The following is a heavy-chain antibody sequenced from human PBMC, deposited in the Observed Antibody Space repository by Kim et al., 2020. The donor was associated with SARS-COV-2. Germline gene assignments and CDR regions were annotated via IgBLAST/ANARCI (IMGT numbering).Heavy chain of an antibody. CDR1: GFTFSSYG. CDR3: AQDFYGDYENEYYYAMDV. D-gene: IGHD4-17*01. Sequence: GGSLRLSCAASGFTFSSYGMHWVRQAPGKGLEWVAVISYDGSKNYYVDSVKGRFTISRDNYKDTLDLHMNRLRAEDTAVYYCAQDFYGDYENEYYYAMDVWGQESTVTVS. J-gene: IGHJ6*02. CDR2: ISYDGSKN. V-gene: IGHV3-30*18.